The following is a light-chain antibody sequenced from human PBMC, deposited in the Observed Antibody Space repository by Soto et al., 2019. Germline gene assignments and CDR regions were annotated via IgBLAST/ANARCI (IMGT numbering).Light chain of an antibody. CDR2: DAS. V-gene: IGKV3-20*01. Sequence: EIVLTQSPGTLSLSPGERASLSCRASQSLSSSHLIWYQQKPGQAPRLLIYDASSRATGISDRFSGGGSGTDITLTISRLEPEDYAVYYCQHLSAFGQGTKVEIK. CDR3: QHLSA. J-gene: IGKJ1*01. CDR1: QSLSSSH.